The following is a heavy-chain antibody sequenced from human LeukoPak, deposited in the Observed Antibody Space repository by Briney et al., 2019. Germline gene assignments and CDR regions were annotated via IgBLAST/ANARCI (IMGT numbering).Heavy chain of an antibody. Sequence: SETLSLTCTVSGRSISSSTYDWAWIREPPGKGLEWIGSIYYTGNTHYNSCLKRRCTVSVASSQNNFSLELSSVTAADSAVYYCATVTPKVSYCWSGSSGNYFDYWGQGTLVTVSS. CDR3: ATVTPKVSYCWSGSSGNYFDY. V-gene: IGHV4-39*07. CDR1: GRSISSSTYD. J-gene: IGHJ4*02. CDR2: IYYTGNT. D-gene: IGHD3-3*01.